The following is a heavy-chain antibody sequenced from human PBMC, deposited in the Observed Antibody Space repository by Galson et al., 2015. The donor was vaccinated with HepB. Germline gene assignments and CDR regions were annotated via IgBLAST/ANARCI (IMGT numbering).Heavy chain of an antibody. Sequence: LRLSCAASGFSFSDFAMNWVRQAPGQGLEWISHIGGGGRSTYYADSVKGRFTISRDNSKNTLFLQMNSLRAEDTAIYYCAKDAYSYNQVFDPFDIWGQGTMVTVSS. J-gene: IGHJ3*02. CDR2: IGGGGRST. D-gene: IGHD3-16*02. CDR3: AKDAYSYNQVFDPFDI. CDR1: GFSFSDFA. V-gene: IGHV3-23*01.